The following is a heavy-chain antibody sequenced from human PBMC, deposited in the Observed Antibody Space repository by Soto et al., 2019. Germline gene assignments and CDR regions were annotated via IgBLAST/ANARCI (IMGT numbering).Heavy chain of an antibody. J-gene: IGHJ6*02. V-gene: IGHV1-69*13. CDR2: IIPIFGTA. Sequence: SVKVSFKASGGTFSSYAISWVRQAPGQGLEWMGGIIPIFGTANYAQKFQGRVTITADESTSTAYMELSSLRSEDTAVYYCARDWARGLAMDKGAVDYYGMDVWGQGTTVTVSS. CDR1: GGTFSSYA. CDR3: ARDWARGLAMDKGAVDYYGMDV. D-gene: IGHD3-10*01.